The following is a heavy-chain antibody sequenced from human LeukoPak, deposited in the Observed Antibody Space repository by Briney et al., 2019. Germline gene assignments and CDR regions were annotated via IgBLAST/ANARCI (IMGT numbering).Heavy chain of an antibody. J-gene: IGHJ4*02. CDR3: ARHRSGWLQSSFDY. CDR2: IYHSGST. Sequence: SETLSLTCTVSGGSISSYYWSWIRQPPGKGLEWIGYIYHSGSTKYNPSLKSRVTISEDTSKNQFSLKLSSVTAADTAVYYCARHRSGWLQSSFDYWGQGTLVTVSS. D-gene: IGHD5-24*01. CDR1: GGSISSYY. V-gene: IGHV4-59*08.